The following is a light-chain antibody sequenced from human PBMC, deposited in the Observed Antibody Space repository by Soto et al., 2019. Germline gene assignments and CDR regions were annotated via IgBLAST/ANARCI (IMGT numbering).Light chain of an antibody. CDR2: DAS. CDR1: QSVSSY. Sequence: EIVLTQSPATLSLSPGERATLSCRASQSVSSYLSWYQQKPGQAPRLLIYDASNRATAIPDRFSGSGSGTDFTLTISRLEPEDFAVYYCHQRSNWPHEITFGQGTRLEIK. V-gene: IGKV3-11*01. J-gene: IGKJ5*01. CDR3: HQRSNWPHEIT.